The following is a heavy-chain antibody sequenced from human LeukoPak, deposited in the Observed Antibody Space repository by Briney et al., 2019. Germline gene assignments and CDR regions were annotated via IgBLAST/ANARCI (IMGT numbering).Heavy chain of an antibody. V-gene: IGHV5-10-1*01. D-gene: IGHD6-13*01. CDR3: ASSIAAAGIGQNTFDI. J-gene: IGHJ3*02. CDR1: GYSFSTYR. Sequence: GESLKISCKGSGYSFSTYRISWVRQMPGKGLEWMGKIDPSDLYTDYSPSFQGHVTISADTSISTAFLQWSSLKTSDTAIYYCASSIAAAGIGQNTFDIWGQGTVVAVS. CDR2: IDPSDLYT.